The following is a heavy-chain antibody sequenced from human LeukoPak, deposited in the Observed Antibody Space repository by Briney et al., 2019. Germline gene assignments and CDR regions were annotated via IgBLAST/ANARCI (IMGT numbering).Heavy chain of an antibody. Sequence: GGSLRLSCAASGFXFSSYSINWVRQAPGKGLEWISYVSYSSSTIYYADSVKGRFTISRDNAKNSLYLQMNSLRDEDTAVYYCARDAHIVRGVNPLDYWGQGTLVTVSS. V-gene: IGHV3-48*02. CDR3: ARDAHIVRGVNPLDY. D-gene: IGHD3-10*01. CDR2: VSYSSSTI. CDR1: GFXFSSYS. J-gene: IGHJ4*02.